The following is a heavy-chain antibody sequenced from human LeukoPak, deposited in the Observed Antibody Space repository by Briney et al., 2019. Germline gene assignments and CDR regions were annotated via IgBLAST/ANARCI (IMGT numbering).Heavy chain of an antibody. CDR3: AKDPSVRYFDWLSNWFDP. CDR1: GFTFSSYA. CDR2: ISGSGGST. J-gene: IGHJ5*02. V-gene: IGHV3-23*01. D-gene: IGHD3-9*01. Sequence: GGSLRLSCAASGFTFSSYAMSWVRQAPGKGLEWVSAISGSGGSTYYADSVKGRFTISRDNSKNTLYLQMNSLRAEDTAVYYCAKDPSVRYFDWLSNWFDPWGQGTLVTVSS.